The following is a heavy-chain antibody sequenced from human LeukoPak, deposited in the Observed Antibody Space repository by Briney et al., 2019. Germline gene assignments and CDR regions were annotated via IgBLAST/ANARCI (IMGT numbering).Heavy chain of an antibody. Sequence: SGGPLRLSCAASGLTFSSYGMQWVRQAPGKGLEWVAVISYDGSNKYYADSVKGRFTVSRDNSKNTLYLQMNSLRAEDTAVYYCAALDGFDYWGQGTLVTVSS. CDR1: GLTFSSYG. CDR3: AALDGFDY. D-gene: IGHD5-24*01. J-gene: IGHJ4*02. V-gene: IGHV3-30*03. CDR2: ISYDGSNK.